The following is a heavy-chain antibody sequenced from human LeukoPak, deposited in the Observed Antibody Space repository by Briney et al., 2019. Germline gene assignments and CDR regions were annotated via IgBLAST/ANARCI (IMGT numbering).Heavy chain of an antibody. Sequence: GGSLRLSCAASGFTFSSYAMSWVRQAPGKGLEWVSAISGSGGSTYYADSVKGRFTISRDNSKNTLYLQMNSLRAEDTAVYYCAKSRRGILTGYYYYYYYMDVWGKGTTVTISS. J-gene: IGHJ6*03. D-gene: IGHD3-9*01. CDR3: AKSRRGILTGYYYYYYYMDV. V-gene: IGHV3-23*01. CDR2: ISGSGGST. CDR1: GFTFSSYA.